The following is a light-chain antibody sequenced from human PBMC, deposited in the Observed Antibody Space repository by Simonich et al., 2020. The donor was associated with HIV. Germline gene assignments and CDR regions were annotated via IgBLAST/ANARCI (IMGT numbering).Light chain of an antibody. Sequence: DIVMTQTPLSLSVTPGQPASISCSSSKSLLHSDGKTYLYWYLQKPGQTPQLLINEESYRFYGVPDSCSGNGSWTYFTLRISRVEAEDVCVYYCMQGIQLPPITFGQGTRLEIK. CDR2: EES. CDR1: KSLLHSDGKTY. J-gene: IGKJ5*01. CDR3: MQGIQLPPIT. V-gene: IGKV2D-29*01.